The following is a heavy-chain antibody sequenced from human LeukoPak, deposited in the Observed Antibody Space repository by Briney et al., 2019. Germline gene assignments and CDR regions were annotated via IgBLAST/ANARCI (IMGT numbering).Heavy chain of an antibody. Sequence: SETLSLTCTVSGGSISTYAWSWIRQPPGKGLEWIGYIYYSGSPNYDPSLKSRVTISVDTSKSQFSLKLSSVTAADTAVYYCARGYSYGFITQNYFDYWGQGTLVTVSS. J-gene: IGHJ4*02. D-gene: IGHD5-18*01. CDR2: IYYSGSP. CDR1: GGSISTYA. CDR3: ARGYSYGFITQNYFDY. V-gene: IGHV4-59*12.